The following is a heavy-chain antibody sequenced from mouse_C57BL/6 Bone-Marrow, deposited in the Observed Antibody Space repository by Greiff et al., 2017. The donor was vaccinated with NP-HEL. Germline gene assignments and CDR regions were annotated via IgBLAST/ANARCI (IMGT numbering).Heavy chain of an antibody. D-gene: IGHD1-1*02. CDR1: GYTFTSYW. Sequence: VQLQQPGAELVMPGASVKLSCKASGYTFTSYWMHWAKQRPGQGLEWIGEIDPSDSYTNYNQKFKGKSTLTVDKSSSTAYMQLSSLTSEDSAVYYCARSRGSPFAYWGQGTLVTVSA. CDR3: ARSRGSPFAY. J-gene: IGHJ3*01. V-gene: IGHV1-69*01. CDR2: IDPSDSYT.